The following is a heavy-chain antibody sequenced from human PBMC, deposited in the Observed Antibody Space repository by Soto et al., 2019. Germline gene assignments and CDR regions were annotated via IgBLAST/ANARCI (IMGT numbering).Heavy chain of an antibody. V-gene: IGHV4-59*01. CDR2: ISDGGST. J-gene: IGHJ6*02. Sequence: SETLSLTCNVFGGSIYTYYWNWIRQSPGKGLEWIGYISDGGSTNYNPSLKSRVTISVDTSKKQVSLKLSSVTAADTTVYYCARDHGGSRWSGGYGMDVWGQGTTVTVSS. D-gene: IGHD3-10*01. CDR1: GGSIYTYY. CDR3: ARDHGGSRWSGGYGMDV.